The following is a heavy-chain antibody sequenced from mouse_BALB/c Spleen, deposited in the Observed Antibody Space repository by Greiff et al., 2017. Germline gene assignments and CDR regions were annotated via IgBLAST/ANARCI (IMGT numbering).Heavy chain of an antibody. V-gene: IGHV2-2*02. CDR2: IWSGGST. CDR3: ARKEFAY. Sequence: QVHVKQSGPGLVQPSQSLSITCTVSGFSLTSYGVHWVRQSPGKGLEWLGVIWSGGSTDYNAAFISRLSISKDNSKSQVFFKMNSLQANDTAIYYCARKEFAYWGQGTLVTVSA. CDR1: GFSLTSYG. J-gene: IGHJ3*01.